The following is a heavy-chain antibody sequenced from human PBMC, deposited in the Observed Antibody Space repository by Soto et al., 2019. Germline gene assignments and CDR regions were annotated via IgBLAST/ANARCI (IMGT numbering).Heavy chain of an antibody. Sequence: EVQLVESGGGLVKPGGSLRLSCAASGFTFSNAWMSWVRQAPGKGLEWVGRIKSKTDGGTTDYAAPVKGRFTISRDDSKNTLYLQMNSLKTEDTAVYYCTTFMYYYDSSGRPDLTNDYWGQGTLVTVSS. D-gene: IGHD3-22*01. J-gene: IGHJ4*02. CDR2: IKSKTDGGTT. V-gene: IGHV3-15*01. CDR3: TTFMYYYDSSGRPDLTNDY. CDR1: GFTFSNAW.